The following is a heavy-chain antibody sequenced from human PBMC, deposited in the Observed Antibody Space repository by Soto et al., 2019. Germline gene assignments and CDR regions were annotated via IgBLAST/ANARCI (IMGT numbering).Heavy chain of an antibody. CDR3: AMDRGLAESGTWSHYYNGMDV. CDR1: GFTLTNNG. CDR2: IKSDGSSY. V-gene: IGHV3-30*03. J-gene: IGHJ6*02. Sequence: QVQLLESGGGVVQPGRSLRLSCVASGFTLTNNGMHWVRQAPGQGLEWVAVIKSDGSSYYYGDSVRGGFTISRDNSKNTLFMKMNSLTNKDMAVYYCAMDRGLAESGTWSHYYNGMDVWGQGTSVTVS. D-gene: IGHD1-26*01.